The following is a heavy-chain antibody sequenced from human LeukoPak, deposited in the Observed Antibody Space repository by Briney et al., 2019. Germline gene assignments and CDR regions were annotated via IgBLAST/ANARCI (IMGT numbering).Heavy chain of an antibody. J-gene: IGHJ4*02. Sequence: ETGGSLRLSCAASGFTFSTYAMSWVRQAPGKGLEWVSGIRGSGGSTYYADSVKGRFTISRDNSKNTLYLQMNSLRAEDTAIYYCAKDSAGVREPAAGFDYWGQGILVTVSS. D-gene: IGHD3-10*01. CDR2: IRGSGGST. CDR3: AKDSAGVREPAAGFDY. V-gene: IGHV3-23*01. CDR1: GFTFSTYA.